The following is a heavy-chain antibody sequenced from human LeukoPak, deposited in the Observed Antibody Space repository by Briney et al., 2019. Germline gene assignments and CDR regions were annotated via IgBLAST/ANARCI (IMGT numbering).Heavy chain of an antibody. Sequence: PGGSLRLSCGASGFTFRSYAMSWVRQAPGKGLEWVSSVSNSGDYIHYADSVKGRFTISRDNSKNSLYLQMNSLRAEDTAVYYCARALIGYYFDYWGQGTLVTVSS. J-gene: IGHJ4*02. CDR2: VSNSGDYI. CDR1: GFTFRSYA. D-gene: IGHD2-8*01. V-gene: IGHV3-21*06. CDR3: ARALIGYYFDY.